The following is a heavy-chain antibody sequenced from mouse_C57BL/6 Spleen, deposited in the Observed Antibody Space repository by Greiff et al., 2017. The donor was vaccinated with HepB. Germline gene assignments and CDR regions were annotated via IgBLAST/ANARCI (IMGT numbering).Heavy chain of an antibody. D-gene: IGHD2-4*01. CDR2: ISDGGSYT. CDR1: GFTFSSYA. CDR3: ARAAVMITFAY. J-gene: IGHJ3*01. Sequence: EVKVEESGGGLVKPGGSLKLSCAASGFTFSSYAMSWVRQTPEKRLEWVATISDGGSYTYYPDNVKGRFTISRDNAKNNLYLQMSHLKSEDTAMYYCARAAVMITFAYWGQGTLVTVSA. V-gene: IGHV5-4*03.